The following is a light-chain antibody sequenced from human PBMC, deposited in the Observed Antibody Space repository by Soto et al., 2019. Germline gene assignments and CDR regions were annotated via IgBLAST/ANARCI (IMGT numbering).Light chain of an antibody. CDR3: QQYGSSPFT. J-gene: IGKJ5*01. Sequence: EIVMTPSPATLSVSPGERVTLSCRASQNIISNLAWYQQTPGQAPRLLIYGASTRATGIPARFSGSGSGTDFTLTISRLEPEDFVVYYCQQYGSSPFTFGQGTRLEIK. CDR2: GAS. V-gene: IGKV3-15*01. CDR1: QNIISN.